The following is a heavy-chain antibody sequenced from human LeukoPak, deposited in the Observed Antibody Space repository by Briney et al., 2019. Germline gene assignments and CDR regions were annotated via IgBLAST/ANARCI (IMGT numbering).Heavy chain of an antibody. Sequence: GGSLRLSCAASGFTFSSYSMNWVRQAPGKGLEWVSSISSSSSYIYYADSVKGRFTISRDNAKNSLYLQMNSLRAEDTAVYYCARDQEAYYYDSSGYWGQGTLVTVSS. D-gene: IGHD3-22*01. V-gene: IGHV3-21*01. J-gene: IGHJ4*02. CDR1: GFTFSSYS. CDR2: ISSSSSYI. CDR3: ARDQEAYYYDSSGY.